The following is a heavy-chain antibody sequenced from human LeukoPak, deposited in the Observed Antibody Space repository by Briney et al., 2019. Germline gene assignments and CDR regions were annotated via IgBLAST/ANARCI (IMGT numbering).Heavy chain of an antibody. D-gene: IGHD3-22*01. CDR3: AKDLLTGHYYDSSGYYPSFHF. Sequence: QPGGSLRLSCAASRFTFSSYGMHWVRQAPGKGLEWVAFIRYDGTNKYYADSVKGRFTMSRDNSKNTLYLQMNSLRAEDTAVYYCAKDLLTGHYYDSSGYYPSFHFWGQGTLVTVSS. V-gene: IGHV3-30*02. CDR1: RFTFSSYG. CDR2: IRYDGTNK. J-gene: IGHJ4*02.